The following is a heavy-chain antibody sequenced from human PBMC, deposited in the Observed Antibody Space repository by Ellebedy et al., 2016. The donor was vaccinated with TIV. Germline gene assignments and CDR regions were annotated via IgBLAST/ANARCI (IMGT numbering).Heavy chain of an antibody. Sequence: PGGSLRLSCATSGFTFSSYAMSWVRQAPGKGLEWVSAISGSGLSTYYADSVKGRFTISRDNSKNTLYLQMNSLRAEDTAVYFCGTVATTFDYWGQGTLVTVSS. CDR1: GFTFSSYA. V-gene: IGHV3-23*01. CDR3: GTVATTFDY. CDR2: ISGSGLST. J-gene: IGHJ4*02. D-gene: IGHD5-24*01.